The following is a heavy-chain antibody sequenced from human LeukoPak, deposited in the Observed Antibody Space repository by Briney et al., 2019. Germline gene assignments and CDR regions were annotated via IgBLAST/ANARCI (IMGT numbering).Heavy chain of an antibody. CDR2: IYYRGST. V-gene: IGHV4-39*01. J-gene: IGHJ5*02. CDR1: GGSISSSSFY. D-gene: IGHD3-10*01. CDR3: ASGVLNTLSSGLVWGDP. Sequence: PSETLSLTRTVSGGSISSSSFYWGWIRQPPGKGLEWIGTIYYRGSTYYNPSLKSRATISVDTSKNQFSLKLSSVTAADTAVYYCASGVLNTLSSGLVWGDPWGQGTLVTVSS.